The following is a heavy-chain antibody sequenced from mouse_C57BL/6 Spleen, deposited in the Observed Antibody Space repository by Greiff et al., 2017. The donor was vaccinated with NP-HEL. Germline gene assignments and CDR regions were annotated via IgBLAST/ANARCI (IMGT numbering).Heavy chain of an antibody. J-gene: IGHJ2*01. CDR1: GYAFSSSW. D-gene: IGHD2-14*01. CDR3: ARYRDSYYFDY. Sequence: QVQLQQSGPELVKPGASVKISCKASGYAFSSSWMNWVKQRPGQGLEWIGRIYPGDGDTNYTGKFKGKATLTADKSSSTAYMQLSSLTSEDSAVYFCARYRDSYYFDYWGQGTTLTVSS. V-gene: IGHV1-82*01. CDR2: IYPGDGDT.